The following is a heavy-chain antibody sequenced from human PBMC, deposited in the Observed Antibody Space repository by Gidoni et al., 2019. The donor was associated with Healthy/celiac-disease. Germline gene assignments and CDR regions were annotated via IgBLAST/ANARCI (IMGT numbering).Heavy chain of an antibody. CDR1: GYSISSGYY. Sequence: QVQLQESGPGLVKPSETLSLPCAVSGYSISSGYYWGWIRQPPGKGLEWIGSIYHSGSTYYNPSLKSRVTISVDTSKNQCSLKLSSVTAADTAVYYCARDIYFDYWGQGTLVTVSS. J-gene: IGHJ4*02. CDR2: IYHSGST. V-gene: IGHV4-38-2*02. CDR3: ARDIYFDY.